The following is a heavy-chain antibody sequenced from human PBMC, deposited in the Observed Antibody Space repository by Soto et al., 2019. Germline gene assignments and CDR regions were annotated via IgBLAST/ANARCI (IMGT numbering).Heavy chain of an antibody. J-gene: IGHJ5*02. CDR1: GGSISSGGYY. D-gene: IGHD6-6*01. CDR3: ARERSSSSSAGVWFDP. Sequence: SETLSLTCTVPGGSISSGGYYWSWIRQHPGKGLEWIGYIYYSGSTYYNPSLKSRVTISVDTSKNQFSLKLSSVTAADTAVYYCARERSSSSSAGVWFDPWGQGTLVTVSS. CDR2: IYYSGST. V-gene: IGHV4-31*03.